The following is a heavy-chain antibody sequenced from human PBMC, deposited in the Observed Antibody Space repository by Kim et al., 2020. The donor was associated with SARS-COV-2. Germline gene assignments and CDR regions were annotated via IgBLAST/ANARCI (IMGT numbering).Heavy chain of an antibody. CDR1: GFTFSSYA. D-gene: IGHD1-26*01. J-gene: IGHJ6*02. CDR2: ISSAGSNK. Sequence: GGSLRLSCAASGFTFSSYAMHWVRQAPGKGLEWVAVISSAGSNKYYADSVKGRFTISRDNSKNTLYLQMNSLRAEDTAVYYCARADIGSYYGCYYGMDVWGQGTTVTVSS. V-gene: IGHV3-30*04. CDR3: ARADIGSYYGCYYGMDV.